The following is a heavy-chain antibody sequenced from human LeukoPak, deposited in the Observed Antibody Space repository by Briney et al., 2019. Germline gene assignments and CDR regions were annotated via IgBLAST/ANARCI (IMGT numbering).Heavy chain of an antibody. V-gene: IGHV5-51*01. Sequence: GESLKISCKGSGYSFTSYWIGWVRQMPGKGLEWMGIIYPGDSDTRYSPSFQGQVTISADKSISTAYLQWSSLKASDTAMYYRARLRASWYYYKDFDYWGQGTLVTVSS. CDR3: ARLRASWYYYKDFDY. D-gene: IGHD6-13*01. J-gene: IGHJ4*02. CDR2: IYPGDSDT. CDR1: GYSFTSYW.